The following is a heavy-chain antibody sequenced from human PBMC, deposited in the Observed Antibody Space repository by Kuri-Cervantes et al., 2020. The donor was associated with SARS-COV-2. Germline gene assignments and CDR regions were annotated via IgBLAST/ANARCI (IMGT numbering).Heavy chain of an antibody. CDR1: GFTFSSYS. CDR3: AREYYDFWSGKVALGV. D-gene: IGHD3-3*01. CDR2: ISSSSSYI. V-gene: IGHV3-21*01. Sequence: ETLSLTCAASGFTFSSYSMNWVRQAPGKGLEWVSSISSSSSYIYYADSVKGRFTISRDDAKNSLYLQMNSLRAEDTAVYYCAREYYDFWSGKVALGVWGKGTTVTVSS. J-gene: IGHJ6*04.